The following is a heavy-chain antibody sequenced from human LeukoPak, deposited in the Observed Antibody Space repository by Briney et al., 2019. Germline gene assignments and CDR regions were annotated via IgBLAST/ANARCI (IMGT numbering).Heavy chain of an antibody. J-gene: IGHJ3*02. CDR1: GYTYTSYG. CDR3: ARMWFGELSGI. CDR2: ISAYNGKK. V-gene: IGHV1-18*01. D-gene: IGHD3-10*01. Sequence: ASVKVSCKASGYTYTSYGISWVRQAPGQGLEWMGWISAYNGKKNYVQKLQGRVIITTDTSTSKDYMELRSQRANDTAVYYCARMWFGELSGIWGQETMVTVSS.